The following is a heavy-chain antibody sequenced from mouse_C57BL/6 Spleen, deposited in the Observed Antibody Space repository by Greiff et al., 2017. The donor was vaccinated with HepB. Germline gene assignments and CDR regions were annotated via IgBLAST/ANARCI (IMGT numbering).Heavy chain of an antibody. D-gene: IGHD1-2*01. CDR1: GYTFTSYW. CDR2: IDPSDSYT. V-gene: IGHV1-59*01. CDR3: ARGYYGLYFDV. J-gene: IGHJ1*03. Sequence: VQLQQPGAELVRPGTSVKLSCKASGYTFTSYWMHWVKQRPGQGLEWIGVIDPSDSYTNYNQKFKGKATLTVDTSSSTAYMQLSSLTSEDSAVYYCARGYYGLYFDVWGTGTTVTVSS.